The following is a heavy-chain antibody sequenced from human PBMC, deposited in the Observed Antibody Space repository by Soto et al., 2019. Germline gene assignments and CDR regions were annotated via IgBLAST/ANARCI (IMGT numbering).Heavy chain of an antibody. CDR1: GFTFDGYA. J-gene: IGHJ6*02. CDR3: ARERTSKGGLDI. Sequence: GGSLRLSCAASGFTFDGYAMSWVRQAPGKGLQWVSTIGGSGDGTYYADSVKGRFTITRDNAKNTLYLEMHSLTVDDTAVYYCARERTSKGGLDIWGQGTTVTVSS. V-gene: IGHV3-23*01. CDR2: IGGSGDGT.